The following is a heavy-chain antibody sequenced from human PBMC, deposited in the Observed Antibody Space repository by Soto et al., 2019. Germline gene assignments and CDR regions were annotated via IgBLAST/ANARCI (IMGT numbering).Heavy chain of an antibody. J-gene: IGHJ4*02. D-gene: IGHD3-22*01. CDR1: GGSISSGGYS. CDR2: IYHSGST. V-gene: IGHV4-30-2*01. Sequence: SETLSLTCAVSGGSISSGGYSWSWIRQPPGKGLEWIGYIYHSGSTYYNPSLKSRVTISVDRSKNQFSLKLSSVTAADTAVYYCASRAFDSSGYLLDYWGQGTLVTVS. CDR3: ASRAFDSSGYLLDY.